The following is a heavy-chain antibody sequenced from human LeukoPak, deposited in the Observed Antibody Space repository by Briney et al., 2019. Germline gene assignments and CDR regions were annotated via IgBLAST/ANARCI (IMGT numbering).Heavy chain of an antibody. CDR3: ARANTMIVVVYYYYYMDV. V-gene: IGHV3-21*01. CDR2: ISSSSSYI. Sequence: GGSLRLSCVVSGFTFSSYSMNWVRQAPGKGLEWVSSISSSSSYIYYADSVKGRFTISRDNAKNSLYLQMNSLRAEDTAVYYCARANTMIVVVYYYYYMDVWGKGTTVTVSS. D-gene: IGHD3-22*01. J-gene: IGHJ6*03. CDR1: GFTFSSYS.